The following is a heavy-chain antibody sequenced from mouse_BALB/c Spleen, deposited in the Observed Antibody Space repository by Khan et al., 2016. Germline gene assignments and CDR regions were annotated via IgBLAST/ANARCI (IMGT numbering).Heavy chain of an antibody. CDR3: AIGGDYGGFAS. J-gene: IGHJ3*01. CDR1: GYTFTNYG. CDR2: INTYTGES. Sequence: QIQLVQSGPELKKPGETVKISCQASGYTFTNYGMNWVKQAPGKGLKWMGWINTYTGESTYADDFKGRFAISLQTSASTAYLQINNLNNEDTAAYFCAIGGDYGGFASWGQGTLVTVSA. D-gene: IGHD1-1*02. V-gene: IGHV9-3-1*01.